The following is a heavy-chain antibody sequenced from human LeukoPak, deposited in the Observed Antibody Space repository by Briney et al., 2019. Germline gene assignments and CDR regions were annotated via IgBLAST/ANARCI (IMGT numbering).Heavy chain of an antibody. CDR3: ARDLRRGGYSYGYYV. J-gene: IGHJ4*02. D-gene: IGHD5-18*01. CDR1: GFTFSSYS. V-gene: IGHV3-48*01. Sequence: GGSLRLSCAASGFTFSSYSMNWVRQAPGKGLEWVSYISSSSSTIYYADSVKGRFTISRDNAKNSLYLQMNSLRAEDTAVYYCARDLRRGGYSYGYYVWGQGTLVTVSS. CDR2: ISSSSSTI.